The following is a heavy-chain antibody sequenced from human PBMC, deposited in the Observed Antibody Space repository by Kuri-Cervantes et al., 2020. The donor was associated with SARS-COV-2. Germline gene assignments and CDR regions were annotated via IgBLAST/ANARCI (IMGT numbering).Heavy chain of an antibody. J-gene: IGHJ3*02. CDR1: GYTFTDYY. D-gene: IGHD3-22*01. CDR2: INPNSGGT. CDR3: ARSTPLRRLVVISQGGAFDI. Sequence: ASVKVSCKASGYTFTDYYMHWVRQAPGQGLEWMGWINPNSGGTNYAQKFQGWVTMTRDTSISTVYMGLSRLRSDDTAVYYCARSTPLRRLVVISQGGAFDIWGQGTMVTVSS. V-gene: IGHV1-2*04.